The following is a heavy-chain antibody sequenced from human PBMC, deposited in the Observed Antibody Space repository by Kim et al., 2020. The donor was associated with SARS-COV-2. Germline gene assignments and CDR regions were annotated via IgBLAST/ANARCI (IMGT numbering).Heavy chain of an antibody. CDR1: GGTFSSYT. D-gene: IGHD2-21*02. Sequence: SVKVSCKASGGTFSSYTISWVRQAPGQGLEWMGRIIPILGIANYAPKFQGRVTITADKSTSTAYMELSSLRSEDTAVYYCARGMPVKYCGGDCYADYYYGMDVWGQGTTVTVSS. J-gene: IGHJ6*02. CDR2: IIPILGIA. V-gene: IGHV1-69*02. CDR3: ARGMPVKYCGGDCYADYYYGMDV.